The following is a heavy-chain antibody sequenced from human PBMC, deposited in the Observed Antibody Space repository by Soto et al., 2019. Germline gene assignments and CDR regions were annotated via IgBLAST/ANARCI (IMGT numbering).Heavy chain of an antibody. CDR2: ISYDGSNK. Sequence: PGGSLRLSCAASGFTFSSYGMHWVRQAPGKGLEWVAVISYDGSNKYYADSVKGRFTISRDNSKNTLYLQMNSLRAEDTAVYYCAKDLINYYYGMDVWGQGTTVTVSS. D-gene: IGHD2-8*01. V-gene: IGHV3-30*18. J-gene: IGHJ6*02. CDR1: GFTFSSYG. CDR3: AKDLINYYYGMDV.